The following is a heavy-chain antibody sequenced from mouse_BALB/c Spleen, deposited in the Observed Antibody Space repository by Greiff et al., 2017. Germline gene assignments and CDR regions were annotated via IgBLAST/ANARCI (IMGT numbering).Heavy chain of an antibody. D-gene: IGHD2-3*01. J-gene: IGHJ1*01. Sequence: EVHLVESGGGLVKPGGSLKLSCAASGFTFSSYAMSWVRQTPEKRLEWVASISSGGSTYYPDSVKGRFTISRDNARNILYLQMSSLRSEDTAMYYCARGLIYDGYYWYFDVWGAGTTVTVSS. CDR3: ARGLIYDGYYWYFDV. V-gene: IGHV5-6-5*01. CDR1: GFTFSSYA. CDR2: ISSGGST.